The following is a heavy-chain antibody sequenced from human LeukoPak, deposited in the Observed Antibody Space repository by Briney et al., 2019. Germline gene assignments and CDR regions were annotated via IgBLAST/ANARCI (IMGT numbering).Heavy chain of an antibody. CDR2: ISYDGSNK. CDR3: ARARGITIFGVVRKYYFDY. Sequence: GRSLRLSCAASGFTFSSYAMHWVRQAPGKGLEWVAVISYDGSNKYYADSVKGRFTISRDNAKNSLYLQMNSLRDEDTAVYYCARARGITIFGVVRKYYFDYWGQGTLVTVSS. V-gene: IGHV3-30-3*01. J-gene: IGHJ4*02. D-gene: IGHD3-3*01. CDR1: GFTFSSYA.